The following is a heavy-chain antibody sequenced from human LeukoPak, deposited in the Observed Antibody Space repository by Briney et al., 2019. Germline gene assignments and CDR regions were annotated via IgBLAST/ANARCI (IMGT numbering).Heavy chain of an antibody. CDR1: GFSFGNYA. J-gene: IGHJ5*01. D-gene: IGHD2-21*01. Sequence: GGSLRLSCVASGFSFGNYAMSWVGQAPGTGLQWVSQSGTGGATWYAGFARDRFTISRDNSKKTLYLQMSGLRVEDTAMYYCVKDPRDTYGTNWFVSWGQGTLLIVSS. CDR3: VKDPRDTYGTNWFVS. V-gene: IGHV3-23*01. CDR2: SGTGGAT.